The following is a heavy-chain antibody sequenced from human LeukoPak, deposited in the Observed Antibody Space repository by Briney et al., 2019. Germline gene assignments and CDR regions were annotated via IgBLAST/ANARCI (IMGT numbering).Heavy chain of an antibody. V-gene: IGHV3-30*18. CDR1: GFTFSSYG. Sequence: GGSLRLSCAASGFTFSSYGMHWVRQAPGKGLEWVAVISYDGSNKYYADSVKGRFTISRDNSKNTLYLQMNSLRAEDTAVYYCAKPKTITMVRGVITHDFDYWGQGTLVTVSS. CDR2: ISYDGSNK. D-gene: IGHD3-10*01. J-gene: IGHJ4*02. CDR3: AKPKTITMVRGVITHDFDY.